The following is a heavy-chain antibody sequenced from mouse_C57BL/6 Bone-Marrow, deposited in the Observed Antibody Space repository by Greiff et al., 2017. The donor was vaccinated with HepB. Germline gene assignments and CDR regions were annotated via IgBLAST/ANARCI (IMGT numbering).Heavy chain of an antibody. J-gene: IGHJ4*01. CDR1: GFSLTSYG. V-gene: IGHV2-6*01. Sequence: VQLQQSGPGLVAPSQSLSITCTVSGFSLTSYGVDWVRQSPGKGLEWLGVIWGVGSTNYNSALKSRLSISKDNSKSQVFLKMNSLQTDDTAMYYCASDRYAMDYWGQGTSVTVSS. CDR2: IWGVGST. CDR3: ASDRYAMDY.